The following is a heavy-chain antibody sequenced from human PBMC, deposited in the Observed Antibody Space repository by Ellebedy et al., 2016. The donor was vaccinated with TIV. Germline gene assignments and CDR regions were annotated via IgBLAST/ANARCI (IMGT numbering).Heavy chain of an antibody. CDR3: TSSTWYSDS. CDR1: GFTFSRYA. V-gene: IGHV3-23*01. Sequence: GGSLRLSXGASGFTFSRYAMSWVRQAPGKGLEWVSVINGKSDTTKYADSVKGRFTISRDNAKNSLYLQMDSLRPEDTALYYCTSSTWYSDSWGQGTLVTVSS. J-gene: IGHJ4*02. CDR2: INGKSDTT. D-gene: IGHD2-2*01.